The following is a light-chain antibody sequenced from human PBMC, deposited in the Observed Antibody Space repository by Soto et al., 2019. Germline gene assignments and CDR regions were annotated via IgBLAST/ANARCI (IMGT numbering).Light chain of an antibody. V-gene: IGKV3-15*01. J-gene: IGKJ4*01. Sequence: EIVMTQSPATLSVSPGERATLSCRASQSVSSNLAWYQQKPGQAPRLLIYGASTRAPGIPARFSGSGSGTEFPLTISSLLSEDFAVYYCQQYNNWPLLTFGGGTKVEIK. CDR1: QSVSSN. CDR2: GAS. CDR3: QQYNNWPLLT.